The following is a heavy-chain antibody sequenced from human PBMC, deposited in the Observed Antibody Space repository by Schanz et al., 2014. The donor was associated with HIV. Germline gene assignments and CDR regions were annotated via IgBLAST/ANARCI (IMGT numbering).Heavy chain of an antibody. J-gene: IGHJ4*02. CDR2: ISYDGSKK. CDR1: GFSFSRYG. CDR3: ARDRISTVGAPHFDL. V-gene: IGHV3-33*05. D-gene: IGHD1-26*01. Sequence: VQLVESGGGVVQPGTSLRLSCAASGFSFSRYGMHWVRQAPGKGLEWVAVISYDGSKKYYADSVKGRFTISRDNSKNMLYLQMNSLRAEDTAVYYCARDRISTVGAPHFDLWGQGTLVTVSS.